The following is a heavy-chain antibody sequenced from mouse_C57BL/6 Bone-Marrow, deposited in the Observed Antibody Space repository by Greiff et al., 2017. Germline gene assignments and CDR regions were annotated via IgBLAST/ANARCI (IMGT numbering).Heavy chain of an antibody. CDR2: ISDGGSYT. J-gene: IGHJ2*01. D-gene: IGHD1-1*01. CDR3: ARDWDYYGSSYDYFDY. CDR1: GFTFSSYA. Sequence: VMLVESGGGLVKPGGSLKLSCAASGFTFSSYAMSWVRQTPEKRLEWVATISDGGSYTYYPDNVKGRFTISRDNAKNNLYLQMSHLKSEDTAMYYCARDWDYYGSSYDYFDYWGQGTTLTVSS. V-gene: IGHV5-4*01.